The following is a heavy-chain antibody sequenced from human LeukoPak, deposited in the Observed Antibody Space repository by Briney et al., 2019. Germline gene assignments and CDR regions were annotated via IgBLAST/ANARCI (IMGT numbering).Heavy chain of an antibody. D-gene: IGHD3-22*01. CDR3: ARDVWAYYYDSSGSLGY. CDR2: ISSSSSYI. J-gene: IGHJ4*02. Sequence: PGGSLRLSCAASGFTFSSYSMNWVRQAPGKGLEWVSSISSSSSYIYYADSVKGRFTISRDNAKNSLYLQMNSLRAEDTAVYYCARDVWAYYYDSSGSLGYWGQGTLLTVSS. CDR1: GFTFSSYS. V-gene: IGHV3-21*01.